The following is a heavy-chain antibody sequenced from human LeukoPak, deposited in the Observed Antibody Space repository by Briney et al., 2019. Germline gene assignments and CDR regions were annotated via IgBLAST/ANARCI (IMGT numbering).Heavy chain of an antibody. J-gene: IGHJ4*02. CDR2: ISIDGNNI. V-gene: IGHV3-48*03. CDR3: TSLWELQPEG. CDR1: GFTFSSYE. D-gene: IGHD1-26*01. Sequence: SGGSLRLSCETSGFTFSSYEMDWVRQAPGKGGEWVSYISIDGNNIHYADFVKGRFSISRDNAKNSVYLQMDSLRAEDTAVYYCTSLWELQPEGWGQGTLVTVSS.